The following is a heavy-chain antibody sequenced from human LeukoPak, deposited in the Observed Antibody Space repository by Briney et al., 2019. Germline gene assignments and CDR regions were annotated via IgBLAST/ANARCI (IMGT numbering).Heavy chain of an antibody. V-gene: IGHV3-30*03. Sequence: GGSLRLSCAASGFVFSDFSMNWVRQAPGKGLEWVAVISYDGSNKYYADSVKGRFTISRDNSKNTLYLQMNSLRAEDTAVYYCARDYLDIVATIPYYYYGMDVWGQGTTVTVSS. CDR2: ISYDGSNK. J-gene: IGHJ6*02. CDR3: ARDYLDIVATIPYYYYGMDV. D-gene: IGHD5-12*01. CDR1: GFVFSDFS.